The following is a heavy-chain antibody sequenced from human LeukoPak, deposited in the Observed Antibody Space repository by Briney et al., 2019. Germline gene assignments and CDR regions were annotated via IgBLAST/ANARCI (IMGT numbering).Heavy chain of an antibody. CDR3: ARARYYYDSSGYCDY. J-gene: IGHJ4*02. Sequence: GASVKVSCKASGYTFTGYYMHWVRQAPGQGLEWMGRINPNSGGTNYAQKFQGRVTMTRDTSTSTVYMELSSLRSEDTAVYYCARARYYYDSSGYCDYWGQGTLVTVSS. CDR1: GYTFTGYY. V-gene: IGHV1-2*06. CDR2: INPNSGGT. D-gene: IGHD3-22*01.